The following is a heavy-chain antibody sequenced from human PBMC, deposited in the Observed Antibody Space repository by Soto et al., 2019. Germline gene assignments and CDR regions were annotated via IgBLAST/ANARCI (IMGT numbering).Heavy chain of an antibody. CDR1: GFTFGASG. CDR3: TKDSGYDSTD. CDR2: LSGDNNTDT. Sequence: GGSLRLSCVASGFTFGASGMSWVRQAPGKGLEWISGLSGDNNTDTKYADSVKGRFTISRDNSKSTLYLQMHSLRVEDTALYYCTKDSGYDSTDWGLGTLVTVSS. D-gene: IGHD3-9*01. V-gene: IGHV3-23*01. J-gene: IGHJ4*02.